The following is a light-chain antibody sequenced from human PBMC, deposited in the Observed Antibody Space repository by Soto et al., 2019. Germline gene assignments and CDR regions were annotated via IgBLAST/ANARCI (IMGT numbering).Light chain of an antibody. CDR1: QSVRNL. J-gene: IGKJ1*01. CDR3: QQYTSPPPWT. V-gene: IGKV1-5*01. Sequence: DIPMTQSPSTLSASVGDRVSITCRASQSVRNLLAWYQQKPGKAPTLLIYDASSLEGGVPSRFSGSGSGTEFTLTISSLQPDDFATYYCQQYTSPPPWTFGQGTKVEIK. CDR2: DAS.